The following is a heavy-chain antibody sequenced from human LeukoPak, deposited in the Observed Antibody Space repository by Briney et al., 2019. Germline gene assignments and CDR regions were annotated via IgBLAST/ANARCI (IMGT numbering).Heavy chain of an antibody. CDR2: IYYSGST. Sequence: SETLSLTCTVSGGAISNYYWSWIRQPPGKGLEWIGYIYYSGSTNYNPSLKNRVTISLDTSKNQFSLELNSVTAADTAVYYCARSVDTSMVGDYWGQGTLVTVSS. D-gene: IGHD5-18*01. J-gene: IGHJ4*02. CDR3: ARSVDTSMVGDY. CDR1: GGAISNYY. V-gene: IGHV4-59*01.